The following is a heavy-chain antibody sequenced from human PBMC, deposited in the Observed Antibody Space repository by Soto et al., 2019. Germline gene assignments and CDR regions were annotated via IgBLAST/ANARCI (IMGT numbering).Heavy chain of an antibody. Sequence: AGGSLRLSCAASGFTFSNAWMNWVRQAPGKGLEWVGRIKSKTDGGTTDYAAPVKGRFTISRDDSKNTLYLQMNSLKTEDTAVYYCTTLVVPAECKYSSSWRACDYWGQGTLVTVSS. V-gene: IGHV3-15*07. J-gene: IGHJ4*02. D-gene: IGHD6-13*01. CDR2: IKSKTDGGTT. CDR1: GFTFSNAW. CDR3: TTLVVPAECKYSSSWRACDY.